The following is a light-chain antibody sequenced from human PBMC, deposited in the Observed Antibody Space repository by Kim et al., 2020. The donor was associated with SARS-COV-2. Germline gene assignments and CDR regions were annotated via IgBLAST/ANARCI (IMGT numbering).Light chain of an antibody. J-gene: IGLJ1*01. Sequence: VSPGQTPPLACFGDKCGEQTPAWFQQRPGQPPILVIYLDSRRPSGIPARFSGSNSGNTAPLTIRGTQTMDEADYYCQSWDRGAGFFGSGTKVTVL. CDR2: LDS. CDR3: QSWDRGAGF. CDR1: KCGEQT. V-gene: IGLV3-1*01.